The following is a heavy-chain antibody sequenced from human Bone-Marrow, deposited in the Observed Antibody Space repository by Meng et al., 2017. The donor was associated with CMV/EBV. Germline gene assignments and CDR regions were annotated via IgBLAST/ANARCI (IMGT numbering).Heavy chain of an antibody. D-gene: IGHD6-6*01. CDR3: ARDANSSSSLDY. CDR1: GFTFSSYS. Sequence: GGSLRLSCAASGFTFSSYSMNWVRQAPGKGLEWVSSISSSSSYIYYADSVKGRFTISRDNAKNSLYLQMNSLRAEDTAVYYCARDANSSSSLDYWGQGTQVTVSS. CDR2: ISSSSSYI. V-gene: IGHV3-21*01. J-gene: IGHJ4*02.